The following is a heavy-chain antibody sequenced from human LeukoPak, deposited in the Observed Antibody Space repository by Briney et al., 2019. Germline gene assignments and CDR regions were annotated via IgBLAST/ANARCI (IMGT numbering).Heavy chain of an antibody. Sequence: SETLSLTCTVSGDSISSSSYYWGWIRQPPGKGLEWIGSIYYSGSTYYNPSLKSRVTISVDTSKNQFSLKLSSVTAADTAKYYCATDKGPYSGSWYPNWFGPWGQGTLVTVSS. CDR2: IYYSGST. CDR3: ATDKGPYSGSWYPNWFGP. J-gene: IGHJ5*02. CDR1: GDSISSSSYY. V-gene: IGHV4-39*07. D-gene: IGHD6-13*01.